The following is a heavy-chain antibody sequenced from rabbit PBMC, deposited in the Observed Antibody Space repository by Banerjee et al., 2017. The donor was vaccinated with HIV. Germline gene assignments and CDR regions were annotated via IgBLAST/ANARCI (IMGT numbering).Heavy chain of an antibody. D-gene: IGHD6-1*01. V-gene: IGHV1S40*01. Sequence: QSLEESGGDLVKPGASLTLTCTASGFSFSGSYWICWVRQAPGKGLEWIARIVAGSGSTDYASWVNGRFTISKTSSTTVSLQMTSLTAADTATYFCARDLGVVGYGYSLWGPGTLVTVS. J-gene: IGHJ4*01. CDR3: ARDLGVVGYGYSL. CDR2: IVAGSGST. CDR1: GFSFSGSYW.